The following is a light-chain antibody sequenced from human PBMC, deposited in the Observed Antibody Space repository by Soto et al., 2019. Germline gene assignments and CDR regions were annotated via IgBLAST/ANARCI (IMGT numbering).Light chain of an antibody. V-gene: IGLV2-14*01. CDR1: SSDVGGYNF. J-gene: IGLJ3*02. CDR3: SSYTTSSTLGV. Sequence: QTVVTQPASVSGSPGQSITISCTGTSSDVGGYNFVSWYQQHPGKAPKLMIYEVSNRPSGVSHRFSGSKSGNTASLTISGLQDEDEADYYCSSYTTSSTLGVFGGGTKLTVL. CDR2: EVS.